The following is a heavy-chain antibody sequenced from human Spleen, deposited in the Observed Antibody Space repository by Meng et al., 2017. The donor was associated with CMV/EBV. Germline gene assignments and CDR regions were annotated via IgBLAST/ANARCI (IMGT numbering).Heavy chain of an antibody. CDR3: ARAVNYYGSGSYYRAVYFDY. D-gene: IGHD3-10*01. Sequence: FGGSYCSWIRQPPGQGLEWIGEINHSGSTNYTPSLTRRVTISVDTSKNQFSLKLSSVTAADTAVYYCARAVNYYGSGSYYRAVYFDYWGQGTLVTVSS. CDR1: FGGSY. J-gene: IGHJ4*02. V-gene: IGHV4-34*01. CDR2: INHSGST.